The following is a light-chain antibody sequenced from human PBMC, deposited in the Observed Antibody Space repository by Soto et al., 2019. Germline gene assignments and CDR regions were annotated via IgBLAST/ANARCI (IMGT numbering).Light chain of an antibody. J-gene: IGKJ1*01. CDR2: GAS. CDR1: QSASSSY. Sequence: FTQSACTLSLSPGERATLSCRASQSASSSYLAWYQHKPGQAPRLLIYGASSRATGIPDRFSGSGSGTDFTLTISRLEPEDFAVYYCQHYGISPWPFGHGTMADI. CDR3: QHYGISPWP. V-gene: IGKV3-20*01.